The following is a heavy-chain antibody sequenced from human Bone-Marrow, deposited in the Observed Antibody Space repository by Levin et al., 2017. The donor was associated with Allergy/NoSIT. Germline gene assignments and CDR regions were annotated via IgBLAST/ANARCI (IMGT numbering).Heavy chain of an antibody. CDR2: MNPNSGNT. D-gene: IGHD4-23*01. V-gene: IGHV1-8*01. Sequence: ASVKVSCKASGYTFTSYDINWVRQAPGQGLEWMGWMNPNSGNTGYAQKFQARVTMTRDTSISTAYMELSSLRTEDTAVYYCARDYGGNSGWFDPWGQGTLVTVSS. CDR1: GYTFTSYD. CDR3: ARDYGGNSGWFDP. J-gene: IGHJ5*02.